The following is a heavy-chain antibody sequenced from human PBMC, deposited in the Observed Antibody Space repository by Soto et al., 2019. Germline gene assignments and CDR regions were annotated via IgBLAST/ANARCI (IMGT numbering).Heavy chain of an antibody. Sequence: QAGGSLRLSCEASGFTFSNYWMSWVRQVPGKGLAWVSNIKEDGSEKYYVDSVKGRFTISRDNAKNSVHLQMNSLRDEDTAVYYCVRFSILVSGRGRGAFFDSWGQGTPVTVSS. J-gene: IGHJ4*02. CDR1: GFTFSNYW. D-gene: IGHD6-19*01. CDR3: VRFSILVSGRGRGAFFDS. V-gene: IGHV3-7*03. CDR2: IKEDGSEK.